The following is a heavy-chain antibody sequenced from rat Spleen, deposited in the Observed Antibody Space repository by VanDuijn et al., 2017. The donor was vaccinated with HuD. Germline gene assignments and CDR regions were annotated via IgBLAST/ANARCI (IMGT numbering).Heavy chain of an antibody. CDR1: GFTFSDFD. Sequence: EVRLVESGGGLVQPGRSLKLSCAASGFTFSDFDMAWVRQAPTKGLEWVASISTGGDDTYYRDSVKGRFTISRDNANSTLYLQMDSLSSEDTATYYCASSTAVHWFAFWGQGTLVTVSS. J-gene: IGHJ3*01. V-gene: IGHV5S23*01. CDR3: ASSTAVHWFAF. CDR2: ISTGGDDT. D-gene: IGHD1-2*01.